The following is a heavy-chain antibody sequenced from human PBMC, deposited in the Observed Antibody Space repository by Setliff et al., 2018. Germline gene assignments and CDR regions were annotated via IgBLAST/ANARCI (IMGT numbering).Heavy chain of an antibody. J-gene: IGHJ3*02. V-gene: IGHV1-69*04. Sequence: ASVKVSCKASGGSFDSDVITWVRQAPGQGLEWMGRLIPILGKTNYAEKFQDRIAITTDTSTSTSYMELRSLRSDDTAVYYCARSFNSGFYHQRDAYDIWGQGTLVTVSS. D-gene: IGHD5-12*01. CDR3: ARSFNSGFYHQRDAYDI. CDR2: LIPILGKT. CDR1: GGSFDSDV.